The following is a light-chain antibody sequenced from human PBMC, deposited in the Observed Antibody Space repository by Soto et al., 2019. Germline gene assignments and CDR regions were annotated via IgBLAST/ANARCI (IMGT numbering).Light chain of an antibody. CDR2: GNS. CDR1: SSNIGAGYD. V-gene: IGLV1-40*01. Sequence: VLTQPPSVSGAPGQRGTISCTGSSSNIGAGYDVHWYQQLPGTAPKLLIYGNSNRPSGVPDRFPGSKSGTSASLAITGLQAEDEADYCCQSYDSSLSGYVFGTGTKVTVL. CDR3: QSYDSSLSGYV. J-gene: IGLJ1*01.